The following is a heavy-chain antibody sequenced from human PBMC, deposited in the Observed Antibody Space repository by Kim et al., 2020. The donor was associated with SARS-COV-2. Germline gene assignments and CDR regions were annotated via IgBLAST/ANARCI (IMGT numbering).Heavy chain of an antibody. V-gene: IGHV4-4*02. CDR3: ARLGRYGSSAPFVY. Sequence: SETLSLTCAVSVGSSSSGNCWSWVPQPPGMGLEWIGEIYHSGSTNYNPSLKSRVTISVDKSKNQFSLKLSSLPAEDTAAYSCARLGRYGSSAPFVYWGQ. CDR1: VGSSSSGNC. J-gene: IGHJ4*02. D-gene: IGHD6-13*01. CDR2: IYHSGST.